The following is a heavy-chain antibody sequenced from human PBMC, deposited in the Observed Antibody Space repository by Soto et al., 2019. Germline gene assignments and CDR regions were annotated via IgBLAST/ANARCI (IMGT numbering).Heavy chain of an antibody. D-gene: IGHD2-15*01. J-gene: IGHJ6*02. CDR3: AREGSRPYYYYGMDV. CDR1: GYSLTTYG. Sequence: QVQLVQSGAEVKKPGASVKVSCKASGYSLTTYGIAWVRQAPGQGLEWMGWISTYNGDTDYAQNLRGRVIMTTDTPPTTAYMELRSLRSDDTAVYYCAREGSRPYYYYGMDVWGQGTTVSVSS. V-gene: IGHV1-18*01. CDR2: ISTYNGDT.